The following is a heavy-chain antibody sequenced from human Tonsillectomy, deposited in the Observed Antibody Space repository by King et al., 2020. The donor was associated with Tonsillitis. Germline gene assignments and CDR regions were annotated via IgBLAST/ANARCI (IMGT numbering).Heavy chain of an antibody. V-gene: IGHV4-39*07. CDR3: ASVNVPFYYDSSGYYLGD. J-gene: IGHJ4*02. CDR1: GGSISSSSYY. Sequence: QLQESGPGLVKPSETLSLTCTVSGGSISSSSYYWGWIRQPPGKGLEWIGTIYYSGSTYYNPSLKSRVTISVDTSENQFSLKLSSVTAADTAVYYCASVNVPFYYDSSGYYLGDWGQGTLVTVSS. D-gene: IGHD3-22*01. CDR2: IYYSGST.